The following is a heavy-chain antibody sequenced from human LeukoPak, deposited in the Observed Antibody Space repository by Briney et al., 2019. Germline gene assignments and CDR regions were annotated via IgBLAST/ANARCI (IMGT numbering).Heavy chain of an antibody. CDR1: GGTFSSYA. J-gene: IGHJ4*02. V-gene: IGHV1-69*04. CDR3: ARSPPSPYNWNLHLDY. D-gene: IGHD1-20*01. CDR2: IIPILGIA. Sequence: GASVKVSCKASGGTFSSYAISWVRQAPGQGLEWMGRIIPILGIANYAQKFQGRVTITADKSTSTAYMELSSLRSEDTAVYYCARSPPSPYNWNLHLDYWGQGTLVTVSS.